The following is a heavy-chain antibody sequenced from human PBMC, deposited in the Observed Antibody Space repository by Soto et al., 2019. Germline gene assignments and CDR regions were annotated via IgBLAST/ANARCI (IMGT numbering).Heavy chain of an antibody. CDR2: IYNGGTT. V-gene: IGHV4-39*01. J-gene: IGHJ4*02. CDR1: GGSFSSNNHY. D-gene: IGHD6-6*01. Sequence: PSETLSLTCTVSGGSFSSNNHYWVWIRQPPGKGLEWIGSIYNGGTTYHNQSLKSRVTNSVDTSKKENSLKMESVNVADTAVYYCARSSIEPRVFMYPFDSWGQGTLVTVS. CDR3: ARSSIEPRVFMYPFDS.